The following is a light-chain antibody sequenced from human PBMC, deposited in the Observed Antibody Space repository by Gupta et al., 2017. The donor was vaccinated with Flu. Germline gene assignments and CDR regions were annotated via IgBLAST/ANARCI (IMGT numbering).Light chain of an antibody. CDR1: QSVSSY. J-gene: IGKJ3*01. Sequence: ELVLTQSPATLSLSPGERATLSCRASQSVSSYLAWYQQKPGQAPRLPIYDASNRATGIPARCSGSWSGTDFTLTISSLEPEDFAVYYCQQRSTPFTFGPGTKVDIK. CDR2: DAS. V-gene: IGKV3-11*01. CDR3: QQRSTPFT.